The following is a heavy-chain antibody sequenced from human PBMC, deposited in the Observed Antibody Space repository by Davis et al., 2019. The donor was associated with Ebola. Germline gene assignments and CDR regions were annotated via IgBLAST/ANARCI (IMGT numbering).Heavy chain of an antibody. Sequence: MPGGSLRLSCIVSGDSISNYNFYWAWIRQTPGKKLEWIGSIYYTGNTNYNPSLKSRVTISTDTSRNNFSLRLRSVTAADTAVYFCARRDNDYGGDSIWFDLWGQGILVTVPS. CDR2: IYYTGNT. V-gene: IGHV4-39*01. CDR3: ARRDNDYGGDSIWFDL. CDR1: GDSISNYNFY. D-gene: IGHD4-23*01. J-gene: IGHJ5*02.